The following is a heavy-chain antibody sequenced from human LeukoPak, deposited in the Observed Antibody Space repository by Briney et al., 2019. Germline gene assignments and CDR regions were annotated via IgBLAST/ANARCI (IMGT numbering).Heavy chain of an antibody. V-gene: IGHV4-59*12. J-gene: IGHJ4*02. CDR1: GGSFSTYY. CDR3: ARGRPLWFGELSDLDY. CDR2: IYYSGNT. Sequence: SETLSLTCTVSGGSFSTYYWSWIRQPPGKGLEWIGYIYYSGNTNYNPSLKSRVTISVDTSKNQFSLKLSSVTAADTAVYYCARGRPLWFGELSDLDYWGQGTLVTVSS. D-gene: IGHD3-10*01.